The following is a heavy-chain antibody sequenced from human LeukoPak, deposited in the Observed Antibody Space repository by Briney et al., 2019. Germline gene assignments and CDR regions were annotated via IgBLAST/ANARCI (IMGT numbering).Heavy chain of an antibody. J-gene: IGHJ6*02. Sequence: GGSLRLSCAASGFTFSTYAMTWVRQAPGKGLEWVSTISGSGATTYYADSVKGPFTISRDNSKNTLYLQMNSLRAEDTAVYYCARDGGYFDWSSYGMDVWGQGTTVTVSS. V-gene: IGHV3-23*01. CDR3: ARDGGYFDWSSYGMDV. CDR1: GFTFSTYA. CDR2: ISGSGATT. D-gene: IGHD3-9*01.